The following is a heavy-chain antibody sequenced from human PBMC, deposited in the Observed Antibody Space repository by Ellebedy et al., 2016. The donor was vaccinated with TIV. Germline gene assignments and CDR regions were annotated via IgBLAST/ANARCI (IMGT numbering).Heavy chain of an antibody. J-gene: IGHJ4*02. CDR3: ARGGGSYTSPVFDY. V-gene: IGHV1-69*13. CDR1: GGTFSSYA. D-gene: IGHD1-26*01. Sequence: AASVKVSCKASGGTFSSYAISWVRQAPGQGLEWMGGIIPIFGTANYAQKFQGRVTITADESTSTAYMELSSLRSEDTAVYYCARGGGSYTSPVFDYWGQGTLVTVSS. CDR2: IIPIFGTA.